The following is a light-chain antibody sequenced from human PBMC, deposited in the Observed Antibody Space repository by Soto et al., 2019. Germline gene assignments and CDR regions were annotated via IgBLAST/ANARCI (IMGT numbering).Light chain of an antibody. CDR1: QSVLYSSNNKNY. Sequence: DIVMTQSPDSLAVSLGERATINCKSRQSVLYSSNNKNYLAWYQQKPGQPPKLLIYWASTRESGAPDRFSGRGSGTDFTLTISSLQAEDGAVYYCQQYYSMPLTFGGGTKVEIK. CDR2: WAS. V-gene: IGKV4-1*01. CDR3: QQYYSMPLT. J-gene: IGKJ4*01.